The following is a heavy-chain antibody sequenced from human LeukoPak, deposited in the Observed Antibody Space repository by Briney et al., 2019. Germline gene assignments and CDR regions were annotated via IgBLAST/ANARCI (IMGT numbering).Heavy chain of an antibody. Sequence: GGSLRLSCAASGFTFSSYWMSWVRQAPGKGLEWVANIKQDGSEKYYVDSVKGRFTISRDNAKNSLYLQMNSLRAEDTAVYYCARGCSSGWYPNYYFDYWGQGTLVTVSS. CDR2: IKQDGSEK. CDR3: ARGCSSGWYPNYYFDY. CDR1: GFTFSSYW. J-gene: IGHJ4*02. D-gene: IGHD6-19*01. V-gene: IGHV3-7*01.